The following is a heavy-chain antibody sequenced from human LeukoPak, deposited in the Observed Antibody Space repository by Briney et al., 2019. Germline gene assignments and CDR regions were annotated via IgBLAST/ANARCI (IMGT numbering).Heavy chain of an antibody. CDR1: GGSISSGGYS. Sequence: SETLSLTCAVSGGSISSGGYSWSWIRQPPGKGLERIGYIYHSGSTYYNPSPKSRATISVHRSKNHFSLKLSSVTGADTAVYYCATSDYDILTGYLPPPFDYWGQGTLVTVSS. V-gene: IGHV4-30-2*01. CDR2: IYHSGST. D-gene: IGHD3-9*01. J-gene: IGHJ4*02. CDR3: ATSDYDILTGYLPPPFDY.